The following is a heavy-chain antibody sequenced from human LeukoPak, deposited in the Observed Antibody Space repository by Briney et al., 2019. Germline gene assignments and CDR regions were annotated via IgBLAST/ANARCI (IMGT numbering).Heavy chain of an antibody. Sequence: GASVKVSCKASGYTFTTYNINWVRQAPGQGLEWMGWISGYNGNTNYAQKLQGRVTMTTDTSTSTAYMELRSLKSDDTAVYYCARYIVVVVAATFDAFDIWGQGTTVTVSS. V-gene: IGHV1-18*01. CDR1: GYTFTTYN. J-gene: IGHJ3*02. CDR2: ISGYNGNT. CDR3: ARYIVVVVAATFDAFDI. D-gene: IGHD2-15*01.